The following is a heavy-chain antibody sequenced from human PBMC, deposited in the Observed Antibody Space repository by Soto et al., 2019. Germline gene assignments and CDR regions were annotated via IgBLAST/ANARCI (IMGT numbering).Heavy chain of an antibody. J-gene: IGHJ6*03. CDR1: GGSFSGYY. CDR3: ARIRWFGARLLYYYYMDV. Sequence: SETLSLTCAVYGGSFSGYYWSWIRQPPGKGLEWIGEINHSGSTNYNPSLKSRVTISVDTSKNQFSLKLSSVTAADTAVYYCARIRWFGARLLYYYYMDVWGKGTTVTVSS. CDR2: INHSGST. D-gene: IGHD3-10*01. V-gene: IGHV4-34*01.